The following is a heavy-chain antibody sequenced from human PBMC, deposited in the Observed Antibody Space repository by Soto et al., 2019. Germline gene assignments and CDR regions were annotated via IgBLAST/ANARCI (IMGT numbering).Heavy chain of an antibody. V-gene: IGHV3-30-3*01. Sequence: QVQLVESGGGVVQPGRSLRLSCAASGFTFSNYALYWVRQAPGKGLEWVTGISYDGSNEYYADSVRGRFTISRDNSRSTLYLQMNSLRADDTAVYYCVRDRWDVTGTMDSWGQGTLVTVS. CDR1: GFTFSNYA. D-gene: IGHD1-20*01. CDR3: VRDRWDVTGTMDS. CDR2: ISYDGSNE. J-gene: IGHJ4*02.